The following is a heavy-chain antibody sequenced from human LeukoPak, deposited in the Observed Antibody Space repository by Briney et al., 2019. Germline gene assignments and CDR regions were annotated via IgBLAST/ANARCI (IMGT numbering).Heavy chain of an antibody. J-gene: IGHJ6*02. Sequence: PGGSLRLSCAASGFTFSGYSINWVRQAPGKGLEWLSYISSSSNAIHYADSVKGRFTISRDKTKNSLYLQMNDLRDGDTAVYFCARDQDRSTESYGMDVWGQGTTVTVSS. D-gene: IGHD2/OR15-2a*01. CDR1: GFTFSGYS. CDR2: ISSSSNAI. V-gene: IGHV3-48*02. CDR3: ARDQDRSTESYGMDV.